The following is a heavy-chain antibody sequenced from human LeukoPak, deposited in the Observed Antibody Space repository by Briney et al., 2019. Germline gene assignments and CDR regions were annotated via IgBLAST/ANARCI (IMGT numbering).Heavy chain of an antibody. D-gene: IGHD2-21*02. CDR1: GFTFSNYW. CDR3: ARGGISAFCGGDCCTPYY. V-gene: IGHV3-74*01. Sequence: PGGSLRLSCVASGFTFSNYWMHWVRQAPGKGLVWVSRVNSDGSSTIYADSVKGRFTISRDNAKNTLYLQMDSLRAEDTAVYYCARGGISAFCGGDCCTPYYWGQGTLVPVSS. CDR2: VNSDGSST. J-gene: IGHJ4*02.